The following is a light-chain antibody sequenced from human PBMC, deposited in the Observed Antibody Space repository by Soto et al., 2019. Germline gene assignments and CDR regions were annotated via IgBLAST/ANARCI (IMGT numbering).Light chain of an antibody. CDR2: KAS. CDR1: QSISSW. CDR3: QQYNSYPWT. J-gene: IGKJ1*01. Sequence: DTQMTHSPSSLSASVGDRVPIPFRASQSISSWLAWYQQKPGKDPKILIYKASSLESGVPSRFGGSGSGTEFTLTISSLQTDDFGTYYCQQYNSYPWTFGQGTKVDIK. V-gene: IGKV1-5*03.